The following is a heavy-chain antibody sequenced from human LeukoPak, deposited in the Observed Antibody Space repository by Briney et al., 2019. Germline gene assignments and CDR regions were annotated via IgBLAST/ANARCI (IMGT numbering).Heavy chain of an antibody. Sequence: GASVKVSCKASGYTFASYYMHWVRQAPGQGLEWMGIINPSGGSTSYAQKFQGRVAMTRDTSTSTVYMKLSSLRSEDTAVYYCAREAEVGNDYWGQGTLVTVSS. V-gene: IGHV1-46*01. CDR1: GYTFASYY. CDR3: AREAEVGNDY. J-gene: IGHJ4*02. CDR2: INPSGGST. D-gene: IGHD1-26*01.